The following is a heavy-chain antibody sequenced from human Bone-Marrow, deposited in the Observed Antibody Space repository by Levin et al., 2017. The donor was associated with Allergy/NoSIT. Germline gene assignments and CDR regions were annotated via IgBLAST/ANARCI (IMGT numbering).Heavy chain of an antibody. CDR1: GFTFSNSW. D-gene: IGHD1-1*01. Sequence: SGGSLRLSCAASGFTFSNSWMHWVRQAPGQGLVWVSGIYSDGNIIGYADSVKGRFTISRDNAKNTLFLQMNSLRADDTAVYYCARENESFDFWGQGTLVTVSS. V-gene: IGHV3-74*01. CDR3: ARENESFDF. J-gene: IGHJ4*02. CDR2: IYSDGNII.